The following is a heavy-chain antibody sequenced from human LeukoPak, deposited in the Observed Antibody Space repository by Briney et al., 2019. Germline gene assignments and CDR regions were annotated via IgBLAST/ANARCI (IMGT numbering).Heavy chain of an antibody. CDR1: VYTFSSYG. J-gene: IGHJ4*02. CDR2: ISAYNGNT. Sequence: GASVKVSCKASVYTFSSYGITWVRQAPRQGLEWRGWISAYNGNTNFAQKVKGRVAMTTDTSTSTAYMELSGLRSDDTAVYYCARSSSSALRGDYWGQGTLVTVSS. V-gene: IGHV1-18*01. CDR3: ARSSSSALRGDY. D-gene: IGHD6-6*01.